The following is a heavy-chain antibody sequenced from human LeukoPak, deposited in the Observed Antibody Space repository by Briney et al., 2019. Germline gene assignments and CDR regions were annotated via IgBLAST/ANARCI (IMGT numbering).Heavy chain of an antibody. CDR1: GGSISSYY. D-gene: IGHD4-23*01. J-gene: IGHJ6*03. V-gene: IGHV4-59*01. CDR3: ARVGYSRYYYYMDV. Sequence: TPSETLSLTCTVSGGSISSYYWSWIRQPPGKGLEWIGYIYYSGSTNYNPSLKSRVTISVDTSKNQFSLKLSSVTAADTAVYYCARVGYSRYYYYMDVWGKGTTVTVSS. CDR2: IYYSGST.